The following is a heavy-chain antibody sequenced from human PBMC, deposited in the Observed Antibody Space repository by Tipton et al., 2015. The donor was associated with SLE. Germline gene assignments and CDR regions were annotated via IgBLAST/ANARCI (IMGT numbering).Heavy chain of an antibody. CDR2: INHSGST. CDR1: GGSFSGYY. D-gene: IGHD3-3*01. CDR3: ASVGYYDFWSGYGYFDY. Sequence: TLSLTCAVYGGSFSGYYWSWIRQPPGKGLEWIGEINHSGSTNYNPSLKSRVTISVDTSKNQFSLKLSSVTAADTAVYYCASVGYYDFWSGYGYFDYWGQGTLVTVSS. J-gene: IGHJ4*02. V-gene: IGHV4-34*01.